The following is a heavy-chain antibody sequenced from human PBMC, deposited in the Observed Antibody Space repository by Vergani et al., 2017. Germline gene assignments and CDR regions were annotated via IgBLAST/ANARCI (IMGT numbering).Heavy chain of an antibody. CDR1: GYSISSGYF. V-gene: IGHV4-38-2*02. Sequence: QVQLQESGPRLVKPSETLSLICSVSGYSISSGYFWGWIRQSPGKGLEWLCTIDRNGRTHLSPSLKSRLTISVETPKNQFSLRLTSATAADTAVYFCARDGMSPEEIDPKNAFHVWGQGTRVSV. D-gene: IGHD1-14*01. J-gene: IGHJ3*01. CDR2: IDRNGRT. CDR3: ARDGMSPEEIDPKNAFHV.